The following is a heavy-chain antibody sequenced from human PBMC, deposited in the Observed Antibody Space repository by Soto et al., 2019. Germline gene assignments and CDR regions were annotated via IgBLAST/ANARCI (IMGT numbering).Heavy chain of an antibody. V-gene: IGHV1-3*01. CDR2: INAGNGNT. CDR3: ARRTTSHPGRDYYYMDA. Sequence: ASVKVSCKASGYTFTSYAMHWVRQAPGQRLEWMGWINAGNGNTKYSQKFQGRVTITRDTSASTAYMELSSQRSEDTAVYYCARRTTSHPGRDYYYMDAWGKGT. J-gene: IGHJ6*03. D-gene: IGHD3-10*01. CDR1: GYTFTSYA.